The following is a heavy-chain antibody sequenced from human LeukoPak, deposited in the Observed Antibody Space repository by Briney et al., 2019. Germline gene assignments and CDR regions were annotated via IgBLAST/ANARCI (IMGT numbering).Heavy chain of an antibody. V-gene: IGHV3-21*01. CDR1: GFTFSSCS. J-gene: IGHJ4*02. CDR2: ISSSSSYI. D-gene: IGHD5-18*01. CDR3: ARALSGITGYTYGRGIDY. Sequence: GGSLRLSCAASGFTFSSCSMNWVRQAPGEGLEWVSSISSSSSYIYYADSVKGRYTISRDSAKNSLYLQMNSLRAKDTAVSYCARALSGITGYTYGRGIDYGAQGTLVTVSS.